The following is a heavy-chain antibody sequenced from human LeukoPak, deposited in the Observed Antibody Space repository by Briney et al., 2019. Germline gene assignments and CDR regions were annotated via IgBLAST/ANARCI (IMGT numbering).Heavy chain of an antibody. J-gene: IGHJ3*02. CDR3: ARVDDLDAFDM. D-gene: IGHD2-2*03. Sequence: GGSLRLSCAASGFTFSSSAMHWVRQAPGKGLEWVAVISDDGSNKYYADSVKGRFTISRDNSRNTLYLQMNSLRAEDTAVYYCARVDDLDAFDMWGQGTMVTVSS. CDR1: GFTFSSSA. V-gene: IGHV3-30*04. CDR2: ISDDGSNK.